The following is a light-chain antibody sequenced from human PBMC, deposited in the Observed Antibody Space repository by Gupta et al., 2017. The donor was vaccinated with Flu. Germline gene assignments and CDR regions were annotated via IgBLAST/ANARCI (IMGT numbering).Light chain of an antibody. CDR3: SSYTTSYTFV. CDR1: GSDVGTYNR. Sequence: SSPNQPLSVSGSPGQSVTLSCTGTGSDVGTYNRVSWYRQTPGTAPKLIIYEVNNRPSGVPDRFSGSKSGNTASLTISGLQGEDEADYYCSSYTTSYTFVFGTGTKVAVL. CDR2: EVN. J-gene: IGLJ1*01. V-gene: IGLV2-18*02.